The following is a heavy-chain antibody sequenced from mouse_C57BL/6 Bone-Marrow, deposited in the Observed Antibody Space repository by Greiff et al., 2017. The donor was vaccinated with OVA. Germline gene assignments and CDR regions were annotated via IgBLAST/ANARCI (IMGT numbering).Heavy chain of an antibody. CDR3: ARRDYGSSWYFDV. CDR1: GYTFTSYW. V-gene: IGHV1-55*01. J-gene: IGHJ1*03. D-gene: IGHD1-1*01. CDR2: IYPGSGST. Sequence: QVQLQQPGAELVKPGASVTMSCKASGYTFTSYWITWVKQRPGQGLEWIGDIYPGSGSTNYNEKFKSKATLTVDTSSSTAYMQLSSLTSEDSAVYYWARRDYGSSWYFDVWGTGTTVTVSS.